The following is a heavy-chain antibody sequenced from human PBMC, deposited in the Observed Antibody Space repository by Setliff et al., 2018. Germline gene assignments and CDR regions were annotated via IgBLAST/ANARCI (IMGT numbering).Heavy chain of an antibody. J-gene: IGHJ4*02. CDR1: GVSVSRHY. Sequence: SETLSLTCIVSGVSVSRHYWSWIRQPPGKTLEWIGYIYTGGSTTYNPSLKSRVTISVDMSKNQFSLQLTSLTAADTAVYYCARGVSGVSWTPRYWGRGTLVTVSS. V-gene: IGHV4-4*08. CDR3: ARGVSGVSWTPRY. D-gene: IGHD2-15*01. CDR2: IYTGGST.